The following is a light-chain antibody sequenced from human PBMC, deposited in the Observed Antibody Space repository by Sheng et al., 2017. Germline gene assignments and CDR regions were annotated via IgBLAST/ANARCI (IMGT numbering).Light chain of an antibody. CDR2: GNN. J-gene: IGLJ1*01. V-gene: IGLV1-40*01. CDR3: QSYDSSLSGSGV. CDR1: CSNIGAGYD. Sequence: QSVLTQPPSVSGAPGQRVTISCTGSCSNIGAGYDVHWYQQLPGTAPKLLIYGNNNRPSGVPDRFSGSKSGTSASLAITGLQAEDEADYYCQSYDSSLSGSGVFGTGTKVTVL.